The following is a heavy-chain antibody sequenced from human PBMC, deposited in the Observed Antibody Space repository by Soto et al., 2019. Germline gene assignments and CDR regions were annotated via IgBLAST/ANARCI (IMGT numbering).Heavy chain of an antibody. CDR3: AHFSDLEWFDP. Sequence: QVQLQESGPGLVRPSETLSLTCTVSGGPISRYFWSWIRQSPGKGLEWIGYIFYTGSTTYNPSLKSRVTISIDTSKNQFSLKLSALTAEDTAVYYCAHFSDLEWFDPWGQGTLVTVSS. J-gene: IGHJ5*02. D-gene: IGHD2-21*01. CDR2: IFYTGST. CDR1: GGPISRYF. V-gene: IGHV4-59*01.